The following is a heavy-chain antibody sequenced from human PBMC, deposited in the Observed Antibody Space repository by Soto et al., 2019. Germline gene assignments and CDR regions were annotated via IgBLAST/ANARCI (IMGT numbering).Heavy chain of an antibody. J-gene: IGHJ2*01. CDR1: GFSLSTSGVG. D-gene: IGHD2-21*02. CDR3: AHIMERAYCGGDCYPNCDL. CDR2: IYWDDDK. Sequence: QITLKESGPTLVKPTQTLTLTCTFSGFSLSTSGVGVGWIRQPPGKALEWLALIYWDDDKRYSPSLKSRLTITKDTSRIQVVLRMTNMDPVDTATYYCAHIMERAYCGGDCYPNCDLWGRGTLVTVSS. V-gene: IGHV2-5*02.